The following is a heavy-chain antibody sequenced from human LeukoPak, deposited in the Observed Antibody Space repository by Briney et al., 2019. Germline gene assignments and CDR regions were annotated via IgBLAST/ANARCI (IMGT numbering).Heavy chain of an antibody. Sequence: SVKVSCKASGYTFTSYAISWVRQAPGQGLEWMGGIIPIFGTANYAQKFQGRVTITTDESTSTAYMELSSLRSEDTAVYYCARDLRAAGRGGPFDYWGQGTLVTVSS. J-gene: IGHJ4*02. D-gene: IGHD6-13*01. CDR1: GYTFTSYA. CDR2: IIPIFGTA. V-gene: IGHV1-69*05. CDR3: ARDLRAAGRGGPFDY.